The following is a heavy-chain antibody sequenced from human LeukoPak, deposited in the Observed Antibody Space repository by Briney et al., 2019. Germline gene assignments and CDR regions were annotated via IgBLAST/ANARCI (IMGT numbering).Heavy chain of an antibody. CDR1: GFTFSSYW. J-gene: IGHJ4*02. Sequence: PGGSLRLSCAASGFTFSSYWMHWVRQAPGKGLVWVSRINSDGSSTSYADSVKGRFTISRDNAKNTVYLQMNSLRAEDTGIYYCARGTSAGGPISPFDFWGQGTLVTVSS. CDR2: INSDGSST. CDR3: ARGTSAGGPISPFDF. D-gene: IGHD6-13*01. V-gene: IGHV3-74*01.